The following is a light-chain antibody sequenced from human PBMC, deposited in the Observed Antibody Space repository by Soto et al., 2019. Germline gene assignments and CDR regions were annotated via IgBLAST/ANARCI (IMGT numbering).Light chain of an antibody. CDR3: QQYGSSGT. V-gene: IGKV3-20*01. CDR2: GAS. Sequence: EIVMTQSPATVSLSPGERATLSCRASPGVSNTLAWYQQRPGQAPRLLIFGASNRATGIPDRFSGSGSGTDFTLTISRLEPEDFAVYYCQQYGSSGTFGQGTKVDTK. J-gene: IGKJ1*01. CDR1: PGVSNT.